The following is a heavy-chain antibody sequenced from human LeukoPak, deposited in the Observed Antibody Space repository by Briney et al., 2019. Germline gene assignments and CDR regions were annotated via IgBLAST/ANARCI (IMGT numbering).Heavy chain of an antibody. J-gene: IGHJ4*02. D-gene: IGHD5-12*01. CDR2: IYTSGST. CDR1: GGSISSYY. Sequence: PLETLSLTCTVSGGSISSYYWSWIRQPAGKGLEWIGRIYTSGSTNYNPSLKSRVTISVDKSKNQFSLKLSSVTAADTAVYYCARGSRIVAIDYWGQGTLVTVSS. CDR3: ARGSRIVAIDY. V-gene: IGHV4-4*07.